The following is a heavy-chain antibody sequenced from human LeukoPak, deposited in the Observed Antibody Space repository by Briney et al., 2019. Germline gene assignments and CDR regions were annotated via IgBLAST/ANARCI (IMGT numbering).Heavy chain of an antibody. CDR2: INPSGGST. CDR1: GYTFTSYY. Sequence: GASVKVSCKASGYTFTSYYMHWVRQAPGQGLEWMGIINPSGGSTSYAQKFQGRVTMTRDTSTSTVYMELSSLRSEDTAVYYCARMTSSGWYAAGYYFDYWGQGTLVTVSS. V-gene: IGHV1-46*01. D-gene: IGHD6-19*01. CDR3: ARMTSSGWYAAGYYFDY. J-gene: IGHJ4*02.